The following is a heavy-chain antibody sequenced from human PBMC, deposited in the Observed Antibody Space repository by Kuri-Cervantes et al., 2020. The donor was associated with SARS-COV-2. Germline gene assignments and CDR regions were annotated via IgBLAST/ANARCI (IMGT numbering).Heavy chain of an antibody. CDR3: ARAFVVVVAAWRTGMDV. V-gene: IGHV3-30*03. J-gene: IGHJ6*02. CDR2: ISYDGSNK. Sequence: GGSLRLSCAASGFTFSSYGMHWVRQAPGKVLEWVAVISYDGSNKYYADSVKGRFTISRDNSKNTLYLQMNSLRAEDTAVYYCARAFVVVVAAWRTGMDVWGQGTTVTVSS. D-gene: IGHD2-15*01. CDR1: GFTFSSYG.